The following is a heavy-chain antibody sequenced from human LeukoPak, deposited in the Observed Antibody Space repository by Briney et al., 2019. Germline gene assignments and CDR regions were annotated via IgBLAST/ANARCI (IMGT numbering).Heavy chain of an antibody. CDR2: IWFDGSNK. D-gene: IGHD5-24*01. J-gene: IGHJ3*02. V-gene: IGHV3-33*06. Sequence: PGGSLRLSCAASGFTFSYYGMHWVRQAPGKGLEWVAVIWFDGSNKYYADSAKGRFTISRDNSKNTLYLQMNSLRAEDTAVYYCAKDGPRAVDDGFDIWGQGTMVIVSS. CDR1: GFTFSYYG. CDR3: AKDGPRAVDDGFDI.